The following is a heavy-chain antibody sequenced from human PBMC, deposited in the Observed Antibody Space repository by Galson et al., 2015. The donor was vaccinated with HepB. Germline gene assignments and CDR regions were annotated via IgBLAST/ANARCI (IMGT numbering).Heavy chain of an antibody. CDR1: GYSFTSYD. V-gene: IGHV1-8*01. CDR3: AEGDGDYPESFDF. CDR2: MSPKSGDT. Sequence: SVKVSCKASGYSFTSYDTHWVRQVTGQGLEWMGWMSPKSGDTGYAQKFQGRVTMSRDTSMRTAFMEMRNLTTEGTSVYYCAEGDGDYPESFDFWGGGTMVIVSS. D-gene: IGHD4-17*01. J-gene: IGHJ3*01.